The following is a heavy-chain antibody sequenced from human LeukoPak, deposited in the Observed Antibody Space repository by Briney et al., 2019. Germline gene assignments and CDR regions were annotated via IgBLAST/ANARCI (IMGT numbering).Heavy chain of an antibody. Sequence: ASVKVSCNASGYTFTSYYMHWVRQAPGQGPEWMGIINPRGGSTDYAQKFQDRVTMTSDTSTSTVYMELNSLRSEDTAVYFCARVGVTAATADYWGQGTLVTVSS. V-gene: IGHV1-46*01. D-gene: IGHD6-25*01. CDR1: GYTFTSYY. CDR3: ARVGVTAATADY. CDR2: INPRGGST. J-gene: IGHJ4*02.